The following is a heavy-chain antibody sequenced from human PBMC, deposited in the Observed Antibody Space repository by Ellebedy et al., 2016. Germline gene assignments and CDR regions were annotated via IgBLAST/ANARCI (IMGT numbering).Heavy chain of an antibody. J-gene: IGHJ5*02. D-gene: IGHD3-10*01. CDR3: ARVPERVVIIGWFNP. CDR1: GYPFSGYY. V-gene: IGHV1-2*02. CDR2: INPNSGGT. Sequence: ASVKVSCXASGYPFSGYYMHWVRQAPGQGLEWMGWINPNSGGTNYAQKFQGRVTMTRDTSISTAYMELSRLKSDDTAVYYCARVPERVVIIGWFNPWGQGTLVTVSS.